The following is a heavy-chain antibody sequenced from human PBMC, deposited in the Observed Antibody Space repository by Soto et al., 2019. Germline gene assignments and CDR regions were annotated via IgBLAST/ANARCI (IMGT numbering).Heavy chain of an antibody. D-gene: IGHD6-19*01. J-gene: IGHJ4*02. Sequence: LSLTCTVSGGSISSGGYYWSWIRQHPGKGLEWIGYIYYSGSTYYNPSLKSRVTISVDTSKNQFSLKLSSVTAADTAVYYCARAPKYSSGWSRLFDYWGQGTLVTVSS. CDR2: IYYSGST. CDR3: ARAPKYSSGWSRLFDY. CDR1: GGSISSGGYY. V-gene: IGHV4-31*03.